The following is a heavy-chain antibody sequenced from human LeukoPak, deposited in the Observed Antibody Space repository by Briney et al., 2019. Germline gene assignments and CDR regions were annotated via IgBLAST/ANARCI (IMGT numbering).Heavy chain of an antibody. CDR1: GGSISSYY. V-gene: IGHV4-59*01. Sequence: SETLSLTCTVSGGSISSYYWSWIRQPPGKGLEWMGYIYYSGSTNYNPSLKSRVTISVDTSKNQFSLKLSSVTAADTAVYYCARAEQQLGYYFDYWGQGTLVTVSS. D-gene: IGHD6-13*01. CDR2: IYYSGST. CDR3: ARAEQQLGYYFDY. J-gene: IGHJ4*02.